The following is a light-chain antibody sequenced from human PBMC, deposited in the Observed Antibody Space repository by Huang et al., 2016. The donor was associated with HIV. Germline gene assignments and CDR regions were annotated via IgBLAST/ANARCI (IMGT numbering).Light chain of an antibody. J-gene: IGKJ4*01. Sequence: EIVMTQSPATLSVSPGERATLSCRASPNIGGSLAWYQKKPGQAPRLLIYEASTRATGIPARFSGSESGTDFTLTISSLQSEDFAVYYCQQYNDWSAVTFGGGTKVEI. CDR1: PNIGGS. CDR2: EAS. V-gene: IGKV3-15*01. CDR3: QQYNDWSAVT.